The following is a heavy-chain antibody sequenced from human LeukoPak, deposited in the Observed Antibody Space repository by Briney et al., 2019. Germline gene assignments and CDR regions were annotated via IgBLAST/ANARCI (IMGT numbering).Heavy chain of an antibody. CDR2: IYYSGST. V-gene: IGHV4-59*01. CDR3: ARGGNWDWFDP. D-gene: IGHD7-27*01. J-gene: IGHJ5*02. CDR1: GGSISSYY. Sequence: PSETLSLTCTVSGGSISSYYWSWIRQPPAKGLEWIGYIYYSGSTNYNPSLKSRVTISVDTSKNQFSLKLSSVTAADTAVYYCARGGNWDWFDPWGQGTLVTVSS.